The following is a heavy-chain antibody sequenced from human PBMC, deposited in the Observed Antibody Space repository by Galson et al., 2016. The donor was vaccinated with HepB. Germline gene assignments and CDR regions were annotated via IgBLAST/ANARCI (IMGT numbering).Heavy chain of an antibody. CDR3: ARTQTSVTTSYYFDN. V-gene: IGHV2-26*01. Sequence: PALVKPTQTLTLTCTVSGFSLSNATMGVSWIRQPPGKALEWLAHIFSDDGKSYSTSLKSRLTISEDTSKSQVVLTMTNMDPVDTATYYCARTQTSVTTSYYFDNWGQGTLVSVSS. CDR2: IFSDDGK. J-gene: IGHJ4*02. D-gene: IGHD4-17*01. CDR1: GFSLSNATMG.